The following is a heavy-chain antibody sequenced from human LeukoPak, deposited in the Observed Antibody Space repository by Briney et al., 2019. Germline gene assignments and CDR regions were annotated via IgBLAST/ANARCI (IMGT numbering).Heavy chain of an antibody. CDR3: ATDGGYCSSTSCYRGDYFDF. J-gene: IGHJ4*02. Sequence: GGSLRLSCAASGFTFSSYWMSWVRQAPGKGLEWVANIKQDGSEKYYVDSVKGRFTISRDNAKNSLYLQMNSLRAEDTAVYYCATDGGYCSSTSCYRGDYFDFWGQGTLVTVSS. CDR2: IKQDGSEK. CDR1: GFTFSSYW. V-gene: IGHV3-7*01. D-gene: IGHD2-2*02.